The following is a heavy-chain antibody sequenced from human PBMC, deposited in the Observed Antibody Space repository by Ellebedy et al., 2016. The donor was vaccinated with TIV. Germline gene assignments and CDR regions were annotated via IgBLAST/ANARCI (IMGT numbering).Heavy chain of an antibody. J-gene: IGHJ4*02. CDR1: GYTFTGHY. D-gene: IGHD2/OR15-2a*01. V-gene: IGHV1-18*04. Sequence: ASVKVSCKTSGYTFTGHYIHWVRQAPGQGLEWMGWISAYTGDTSYAQNFQGRVTMTTDTSTSTAYMELRSLRSDDTAVYYCATISGSPRGYWGQGTLVTVSS. CDR3: ATISGSPRGY. CDR2: ISAYTGDT.